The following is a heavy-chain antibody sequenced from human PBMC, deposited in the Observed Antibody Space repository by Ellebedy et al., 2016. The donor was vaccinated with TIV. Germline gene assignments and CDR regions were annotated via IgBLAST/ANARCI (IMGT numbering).Heavy chain of an antibody. V-gene: IGHV1-18*01. CDR1: GYTFINYG. CDR3: ARYLRRGYDYYGMDV. CDR2: ISAYNGNT. J-gene: IGHJ6*02. Sequence: AASVKVSCKASGYTFINYGISWVRQAPGQGLEWMGWISAYNGNTKYAQKLQGRVTMTTDTSTSTAYMELMSPRSDDTAVYYCARYLRRGYDYYGMDVWGQGTTVTVSS.